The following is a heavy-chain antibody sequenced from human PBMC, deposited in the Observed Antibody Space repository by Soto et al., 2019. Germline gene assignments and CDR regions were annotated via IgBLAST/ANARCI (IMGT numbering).Heavy chain of an antibody. J-gene: IGHJ4*02. CDR1: GGSISTYY. CDR2: IYYSGST. Sequence: QVQLQESGPGLVKPSETLSLTCTVSGGSISTYYWSWIRQPPGKGLEWIGYIYYSGSTNYNPSLKSRVTISVDTSKNQFSLRLSSVTAADTAVYYCARGDPPASYWGQGTLVTVSS. D-gene: IGHD2-21*01. CDR3: ARGDPPASY. V-gene: IGHV4-59*01.